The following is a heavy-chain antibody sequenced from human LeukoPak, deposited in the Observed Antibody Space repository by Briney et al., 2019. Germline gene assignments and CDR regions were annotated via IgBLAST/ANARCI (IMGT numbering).Heavy chain of an antibody. CDR2: INAGNGKT. V-gene: IGHV1-3*01. Sequence: ASVKVSCKASGFTFSHHAMNWVRQAPGQRLEWMGWINAGNGKTKYSRKFQDRVTITRDTSASTTYMELNSLRSEDTAIYYCARGVWSSHNKEYFFDYWGQGTLVTVSS. CDR3: ARGVWSSHNKEYFFDY. CDR1: GFTFSHHA. D-gene: IGHD6-19*01. J-gene: IGHJ4*02.